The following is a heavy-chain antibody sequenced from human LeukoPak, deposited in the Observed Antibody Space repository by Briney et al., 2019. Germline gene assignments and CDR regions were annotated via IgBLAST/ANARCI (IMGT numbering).Heavy chain of an antibody. D-gene: IGHD2-2*01. CDR3: AKDRSCSGSSCNVGS. V-gene: IGHV3-23*01. CDR2: VSGSGGST. J-gene: IGHJ3*01. Sequence: GGSLRLSCAASGFTFSSYAMTWVRQAPGKGLEWVSAVSGSGGSTYYADSVKGRFTISRDNSKNTLFLQMNSLRAEDTAVYYCAKDRSCSGSSCNVGSWGQGTMVTVSS. CDR1: GFTFSSYA.